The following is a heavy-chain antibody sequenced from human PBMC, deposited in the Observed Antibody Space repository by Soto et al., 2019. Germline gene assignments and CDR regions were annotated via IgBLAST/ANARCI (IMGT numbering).Heavy chain of an antibody. Sequence: SVKVSCKASGGTFSSYAISWVRQAPGQGLEWMGGIIPIFGTANYAQKFQGRVTITADESTSTAYMELSSLRSEDTAVYYCARISRGGSGPEPFDYWGQGTLVTVSS. V-gene: IGHV1-69*13. D-gene: IGHD6-19*01. CDR2: IIPIFGTA. J-gene: IGHJ4*02. CDR1: GGTFSSYA. CDR3: ARISRGGSGPEPFDY.